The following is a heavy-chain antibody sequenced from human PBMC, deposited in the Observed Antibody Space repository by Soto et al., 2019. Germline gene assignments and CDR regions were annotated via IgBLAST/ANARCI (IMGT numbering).Heavy chain of an antibody. J-gene: IGHJ5*02. CDR2: ISAYNGNT. CDR1: GYTFSNYG. D-gene: IGHD2-15*01. CDR3: ARADIPDNWFDP. V-gene: IGHV1-18*04. Sequence: QVQLVQSGAEVKKPGASVKVACKASGYTFSNYGIIWVRQAPGQGLEWLGWISAYNGNTNFAQKFQDRVSMTTDASTSTAYMELRSQTSDDTAVYFCARADIPDNWFDPWGQGTLVTVSS.